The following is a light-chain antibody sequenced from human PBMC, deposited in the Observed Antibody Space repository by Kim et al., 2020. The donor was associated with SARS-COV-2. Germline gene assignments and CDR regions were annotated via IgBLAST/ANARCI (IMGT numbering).Light chain of an antibody. CDR1: NSNIGSNA. CDR2: TDN. Sequence: GQRVTISCSGSNSNIGSNAVNWYQQLPRTAPKLLIYTDNQRPSGVSDRFSGSKSGTSASLAISGLQSADEADYFCAVWDDSLNGPVFGGGTQLTVL. CDR3: AVWDDSLNGPV. J-gene: IGLJ2*01. V-gene: IGLV1-44*01.